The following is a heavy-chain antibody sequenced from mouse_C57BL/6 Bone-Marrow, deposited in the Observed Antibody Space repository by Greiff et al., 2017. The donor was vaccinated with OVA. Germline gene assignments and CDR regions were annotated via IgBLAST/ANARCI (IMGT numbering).Heavy chain of an antibody. Sequence: QVQLQQPGAELVRPGTSVKLSCKASGYTFTNYWMHWVKQRPGQGLEWIGVIAPSDSYINYNQKFKGRAPFTVDTSSSTAYMHLSSLTSEDSAVYYCAHYGSRLYLHYWGQGTSLTVSS. CDR1: GYTFTNYW. V-gene: IGHV1-59*01. J-gene: IGHJ2*02. CDR2: IAPSDSYI. CDR3: AHYGSRLYLHY. D-gene: IGHD1-1*01.